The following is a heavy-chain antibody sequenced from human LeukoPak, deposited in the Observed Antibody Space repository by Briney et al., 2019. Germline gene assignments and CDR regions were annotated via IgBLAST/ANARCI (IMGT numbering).Heavy chain of an antibody. J-gene: IGHJ4*02. Sequence: PSETLSLTCAVYGGSFSGYYWSWIRQLPGKGLEWIGEINHSGSTNYNPSLKSRVTISVDTSKNQFSLKLSSVAAADTAVYYCARDRGTWNDDGFDYWGQGTLVTVSS. CDR2: INHSGST. CDR1: GGSFSGYY. D-gene: IGHD1-1*01. CDR3: ARDRGTWNDDGFDY. V-gene: IGHV4-34*01.